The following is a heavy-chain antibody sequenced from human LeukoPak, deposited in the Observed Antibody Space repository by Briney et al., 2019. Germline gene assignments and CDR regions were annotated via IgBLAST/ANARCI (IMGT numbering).Heavy chain of an antibody. J-gene: IGHJ4*02. CDR2: ISRGDGST. V-gene: IGHV3-23*01. D-gene: IGHD2-2*01. CDR3: ARQVSCDTTTCYAGMPPDY. CDR1: GFTFSRYA. Sequence: GRSLRLSCAASGFTFSRYAMSWVRQTPEKGLEWVSVISRGDGSTYYADSVRGRFTISRDDSGNTLFLQMNSLRAEDTAVYYCARQVSCDTTTCYAGMPPDYWGQGTLVTVSS.